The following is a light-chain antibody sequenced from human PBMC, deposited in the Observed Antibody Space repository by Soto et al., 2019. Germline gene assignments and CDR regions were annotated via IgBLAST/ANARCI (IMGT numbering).Light chain of an antibody. J-gene: IGLJ2*01. CDR2: DVS. V-gene: IGLV2-14*03. CDR1: SSDVGGYNY. CDR3: CSYTGSSTPVV. Sequence: QSALTQPASVSGSPGQSITISCTGTSSDVGGYNYVSWYQQHPVKAPKLMIYDVSNRPSGVSNRFSGSKSGNTASLTISGLQAEDEADYYCCSYTGSSTPVVFGGWTKLTVL.